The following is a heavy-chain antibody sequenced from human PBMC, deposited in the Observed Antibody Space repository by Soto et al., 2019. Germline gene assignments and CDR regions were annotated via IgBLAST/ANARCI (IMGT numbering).Heavy chain of an antibody. V-gene: IGHV1-3*01. CDR3: ARSYSGYDHFDY. J-gene: IGHJ4*01. D-gene: IGHD5-12*01. CDR1: GYTFTSYA. Sequence: ASVKGCCKASGYTFTSYAMHWVRQAPGQRLEWMGWINAGNGNTKYSQKFQGRVTITRDTSASTAYMELSSLRSEDTAVYYCARSYSGYDHFDYWGQRTLVTVSS. CDR2: INAGNGNT.